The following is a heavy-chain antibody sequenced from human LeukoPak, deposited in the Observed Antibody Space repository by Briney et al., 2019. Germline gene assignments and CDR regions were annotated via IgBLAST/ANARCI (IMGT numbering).Heavy chain of an antibody. Sequence: SETLSLTCTVSTGSLSNSYYWGWIRPPPGKGLEWIGNFYYTGSTYYNPSLKSRVTISVDTSKNQFSLRLSSVTAADTAVYYCARLRYNWILPGPDAFDIWGQGTKVTVSS. CDR1: TGSLSNSYY. D-gene: IGHD1-1*01. V-gene: IGHV4-39*01. CDR2: FYYTGST. CDR3: ARLRYNWILPGPDAFDI. J-gene: IGHJ3*02.